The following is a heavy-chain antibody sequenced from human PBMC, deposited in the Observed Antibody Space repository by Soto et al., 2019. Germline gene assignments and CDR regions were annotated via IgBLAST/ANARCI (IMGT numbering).Heavy chain of an antibody. J-gene: IGHJ4*02. CDR2: IYYSGST. CDR3: ASVVAARRGYFAY. V-gene: IGHV4-30-4*01. D-gene: IGHD6-6*01. CDR1: GGSISSGDYY. Sequence: QVQLQESGPGLVKPSQTLSLTCTVSGGSISSGDYYWSWIRQPPGKGLEWIGYIYYSGSTYYNPSLKSRVTIAVDTSKNQFSLKLSSVTAADTAVYYCASVVAARRGYFAYWGQGTLVTVSS.